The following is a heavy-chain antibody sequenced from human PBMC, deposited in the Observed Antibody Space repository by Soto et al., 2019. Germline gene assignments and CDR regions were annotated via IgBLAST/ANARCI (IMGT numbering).Heavy chain of an antibody. D-gene: IGHD2-15*01. V-gene: IGHV1-2*04. CDR1: GYTFTGYY. CDR3: ARGGIAATGTYYYYMDV. CDR2: INPNSGGT. Sequence: ASVKVSCKASGYTFTGYYMHWVRQAPGQGLEWMGWINPNSGGTNYAQKFQGWVTMTRDTSISTAYMELSRLRSDDTAVYYCARGGIAATGTYYYYMDVWGKGTTVTVSS. J-gene: IGHJ6*03.